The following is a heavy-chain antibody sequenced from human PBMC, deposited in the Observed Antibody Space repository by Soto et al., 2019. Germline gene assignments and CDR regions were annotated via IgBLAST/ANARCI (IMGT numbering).Heavy chain of an antibody. V-gene: IGHV1-18*01. Sequence: GGSLRLSWKASGCTFRTLGISWVRQAHGQGLEWMGWISAYNANANYAQKFQGRLTMTADTSTSTAYMELRSLRSDDTAVYYCARENSYFDYWGQGTLVTAPQ. J-gene: IGHJ4*02. CDR3: ARENSYFDY. CDR1: GCTFRTLG. CDR2: ISAYNANA.